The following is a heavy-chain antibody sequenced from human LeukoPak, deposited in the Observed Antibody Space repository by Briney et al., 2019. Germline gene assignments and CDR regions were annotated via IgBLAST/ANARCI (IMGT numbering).Heavy chain of an antibody. Sequence: TTSETLSLTCTVSGGSISTSYWSGIRQPPGKGLEWIGYIYYSGSTNYNPSLKSRVTISVDTSKNQFSLKLSSVTAADTAVYYCARDWELDGYFDLWGRGTLVTVSS. D-gene: IGHD1-26*01. CDR2: IYYSGST. CDR1: GGSISTSY. CDR3: ARDWELDGYFDL. V-gene: IGHV4-59*01. J-gene: IGHJ2*01.